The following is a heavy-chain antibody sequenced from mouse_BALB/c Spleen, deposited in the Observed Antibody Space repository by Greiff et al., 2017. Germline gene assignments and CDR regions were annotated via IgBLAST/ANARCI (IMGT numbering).Heavy chain of an antibody. CDR2: IYPSDSYT. CDR1: GYTFTSYW. J-gene: IGHJ4*01. Sequence: QVQLQQSGAELVRPGASVKLSCKASGYTFTSYWINWVKQRPGQGLEWIGNIYPSDSYTNYNQKFKDKATLTVDKSSSTAYMQLSSPTSEDSAVYYCTRSSSYGAMDYWGQGTSVTVSS. V-gene: IGHV1-69*02. CDR3: TRSSSYGAMDY. D-gene: IGHD1-1*01.